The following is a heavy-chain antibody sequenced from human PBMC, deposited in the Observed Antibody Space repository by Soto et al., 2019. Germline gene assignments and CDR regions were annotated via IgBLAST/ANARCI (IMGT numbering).Heavy chain of an antibody. Sequence: GGSLRLSGAASGFTFSSYAMSWVRQAPGKGLEWVSAISGSGGSTYYADSVKGRFTISRDNSKNTLYLQMNSLRAEDTAVYYCAKAENYYDSSGYPYWGQGTLVTVSS. D-gene: IGHD3-22*01. V-gene: IGHV3-23*01. J-gene: IGHJ4*02. CDR1: GFTFSSYA. CDR2: ISGSGGST. CDR3: AKAENYYDSSGYPY.